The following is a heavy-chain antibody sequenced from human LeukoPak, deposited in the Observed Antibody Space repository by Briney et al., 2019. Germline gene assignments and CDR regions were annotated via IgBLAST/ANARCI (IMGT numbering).Heavy chain of an antibody. J-gene: IGHJ5*02. V-gene: IGHV4-39*07. CDR1: GGSISSSSYY. D-gene: IGHD2-2*01. Sequence: SETLSLTCTVSGGSISSSSYYWGWIRQPPGKGLEWIGSIYYSGSTYYNPSLKSRVTISVDTSKNQFSLKLSSVTAADTAVYYCASHIVVVPAARGGSDWFDPWGQGTLVTVSS. CDR3: ASHIVVVPAARGGSDWFDP. CDR2: IYYSGST.